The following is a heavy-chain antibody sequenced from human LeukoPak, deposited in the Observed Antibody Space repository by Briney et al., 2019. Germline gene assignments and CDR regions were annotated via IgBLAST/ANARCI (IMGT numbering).Heavy chain of an antibody. J-gene: IGHJ4*02. Sequence: GGSLRLSCAASGFIFSDHYMDWVRQAPGKGLEWVGRTRNEANIYTTKYAASVKGRFTISRDDSKNTLYLQMNSLKTEDTAVYYCTTAGSGWYAGQTKFDYWGQGTLVTVSS. D-gene: IGHD6-19*01. CDR1: GFIFSDHY. CDR2: TRNEANIYTT. CDR3: TTAGSGWYAGQTKFDY. V-gene: IGHV3-72*01.